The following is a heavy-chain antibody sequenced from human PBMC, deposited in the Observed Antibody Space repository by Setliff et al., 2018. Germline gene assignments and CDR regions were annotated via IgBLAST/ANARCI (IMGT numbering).Heavy chain of an antibody. CDR2: IYWTDDK. J-gene: IGHJ3*02. Sequence: SGPTLVNPTQTLTLTCTFSGFSLSTSGVGVGWIRQPPGKALEWLALIYWTDDKRYSPSLKNRLTTTKDTSKNQVVLTMTNMDPVDTGTYYCAHRQNYYDSSGYHAYAFDIWGQGTVVTVSS. D-gene: IGHD3-22*01. CDR1: GFSLSTSGVG. V-gene: IGHV2-5*01. CDR3: AHRQNYYDSSGYHAYAFDI.